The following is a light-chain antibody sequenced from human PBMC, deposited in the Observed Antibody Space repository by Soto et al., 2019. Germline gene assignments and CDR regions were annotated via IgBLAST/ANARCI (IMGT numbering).Light chain of an antibody. CDR1: SSDVGNYNL. Sequence: QSVLTQPASVSGSHGQSITISCTGTSSDVGNYNLVSWYQQHPGKAPKLMIYEVSKRPSGVSNRFSGSKSGNTASLTISGLQAEDEADYYCCSYAGSSTYVFGTGTKVTVL. CDR3: CSYAGSSTYV. V-gene: IGLV2-23*02. J-gene: IGLJ1*01. CDR2: EVS.